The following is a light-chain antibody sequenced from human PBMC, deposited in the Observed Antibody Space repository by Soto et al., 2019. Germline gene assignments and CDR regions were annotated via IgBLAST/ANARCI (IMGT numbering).Light chain of an antibody. Sequence: EIVMTQSPSTLSVSPGERATLSCRASQSVSSNLAWYQQKPGQAPRLLIYGASTRATGIPARFSGSGSGTEFALTISSLQSEDFATYYCQQFNSYPWPFGQVTNVAIK. CDR2: GAS. J-gene: IGKJ1*01. CDR3: QQFNSYPWP. CDR1: QSVSSN. V-gene: IGKV3-15*01.